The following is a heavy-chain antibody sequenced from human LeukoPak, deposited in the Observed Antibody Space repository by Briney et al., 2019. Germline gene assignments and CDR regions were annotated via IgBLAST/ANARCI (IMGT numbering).Heavy chain of an antibody. V-gene: IGHV4-38-2*01. CDR2: IFHSGST. CDR1: GYSISSGYY. D-gene: IGHD3-10*01. CDR3: ARASGSYGSGSYYYYGMDV. Sequence: PSETLSLTCAVSGYSISSGYYWGWIRQPPGKGLEWIGSIFHSGSTYCNPSLKSRVNMSVDTSKNQISLKLSSVTAADTAVYYCARASGSYGSGSYYYYGMDVCGKGTTVTVSS. J-gene: IGHJ6*04.